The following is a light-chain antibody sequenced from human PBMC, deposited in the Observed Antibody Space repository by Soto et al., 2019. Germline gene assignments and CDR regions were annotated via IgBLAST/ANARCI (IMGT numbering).Light chain of an antibody. CDR3: FSYAGSKKV. V-gene: IGLV2-23*01. CDR1: SSDVGSYNL. J-gene: IGLJ1*01. CDR2: EGS. Sequence: QSVLTQPASVSGSPGQSITISCTGTSSDVGSYNLVSWYQQHPGKAPKLMIYEGSKRPSGVSNRFSGSKSGNTASLTISGLQAEDGADYYCFSYAGSKKVFGTGTKLTVL.